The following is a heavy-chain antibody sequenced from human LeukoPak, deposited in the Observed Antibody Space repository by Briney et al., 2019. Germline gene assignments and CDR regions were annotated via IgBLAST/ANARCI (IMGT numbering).Heavy chain of an antibody. Sequence: GGSLRLSCAASGFTFSTYSMNWVRQAPGKGLEWVSVIYGGGNIYYADSVKGRFTISRDNSKNTLYLQMNSLRAEDTAVYYCARGAGYNYPYYFDYWGQGTLVTVSS. D-gene: IGHD5-24*01. CDR1: GFTFSTYS. CDR2: IYGGGNI. V-gene: IGHV3-53*01. CDR3: ARGAGYNYPYYFDY. J-gene: IGHJ4*02.